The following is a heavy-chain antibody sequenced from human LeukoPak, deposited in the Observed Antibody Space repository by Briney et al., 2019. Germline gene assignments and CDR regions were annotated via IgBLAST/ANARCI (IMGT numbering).Heavy chain of an antibody. Sequence: PGESLRLSCAASGFTFSSSWMSWVRQAPGKGLEWVANIKQDGSAKNYVDYVKGRFTISRDNAKNSLDLQMNSLRAEDMAVYYCAGVRSGNWFDPWGQGTLVTVSS. V-gene: IGHV3-7*01. D-gene: IGHD7-27*01. CDR1: GFTFSSSW. J-gene: IGHJ5*02. CDR3: AGVRSGNWFDP. CDR2: IKQDGSAK.